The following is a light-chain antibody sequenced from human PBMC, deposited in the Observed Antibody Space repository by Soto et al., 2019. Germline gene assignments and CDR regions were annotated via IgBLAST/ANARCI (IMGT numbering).Light chain of an antibody. V-gene: IGKV1-33*01. Sequence: DIQMTQSPSSLSASVGDRDTITCQASLDINNYLNWYQQKPGKAPKLLIYDASNLDTGVPSMFSASGSGTDFSFTISSLQPEDIATNYCQQSGNLPTYGGGTPVDIK. J-gene: IGKJ4*01. CDR1: LDINNY. CDR3: QQSGNLPT. CDR2: DAS.